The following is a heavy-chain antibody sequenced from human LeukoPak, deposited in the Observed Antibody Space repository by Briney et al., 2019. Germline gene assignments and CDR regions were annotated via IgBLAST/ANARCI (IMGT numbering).Heavy chain of an antibody. D-gene: IGHD1-7*01. V-gene: IGHV3-7*01. CDR3: ARVPYNWNLNYYYDMDV. CDR2: IKQDGSEK. CDR1: GFTFSSYW. Sequence: GGSLRLSCAASGFTFSSYWMTWVRQAPGKGLEWVANIKQDGSEKYYVDSVKGRFTNSRDNAKNSLYLQMNSLRAEDTAVYYCARVPYNWNLNYYYDMDVWGLGTTVTVSS. J-gene: IGHJ6*02.